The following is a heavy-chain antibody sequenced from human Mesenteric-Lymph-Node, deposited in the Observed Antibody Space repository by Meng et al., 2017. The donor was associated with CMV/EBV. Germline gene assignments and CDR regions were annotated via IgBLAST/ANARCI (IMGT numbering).Heavy chain of an antibody. Sequence: AAAGFTFSSYDMHWVRQAPGKGLEWVSAIGTVGDTYYPGSVKGRFTISREDAKNSLHLQMDSLRAGDTAVYYCSKSLTGTYGSAFDIWGQGTLVTVSS. CDR3: SKSLTGTYGSAFDI. CDR2: IGTVGDT. V-gene: IGHV3-13*01. CDR1: GFTFSSYD. J-gene: IGHJ3*02. D-gene: IGHD1-26*01.